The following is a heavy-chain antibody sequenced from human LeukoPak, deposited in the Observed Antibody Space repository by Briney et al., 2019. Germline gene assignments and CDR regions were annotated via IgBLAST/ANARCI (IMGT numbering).Heavy chain of an antibody. CDR3: TTDSYDSSGYYYNYFDY. V-gene: IGHV3-15*01. J-gene: IGHJ4*02. CDR2: IKSKTDGGTT. D-gene: IGHD3-22*01. Sequence: PGGSLRLSCAASGFTFSNAWMSWVRQAPGKGLEWVGRIKSKTDGGTTDYAAPVKGRFTISRDDSKNTLYLQMNSLKTEDTAVYYCTTDSYDSSGYYYNYFDYWGQGTLVTVSS. CDR1: GFTFSNAW.